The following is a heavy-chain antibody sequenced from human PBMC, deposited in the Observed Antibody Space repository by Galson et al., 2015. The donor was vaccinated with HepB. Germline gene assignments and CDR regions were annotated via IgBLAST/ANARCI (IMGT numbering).Heavy chain of an antibody. Sequence: SLRLSCAASGFSFNTYAMTWVRQAPGKGLEWVSVIGATGAATHYADSVKGRFTISRDNSKNTLYLQMNSLRVADTAVYYCAEGGSSGWPNAFDIWGQGTMVTVSS. CDR3: AEGGSSGWPNAFDI. CDR2: IGATGAAT. D-gene: IGHD6-19*01. V-gene: IGHV3-23*01. CDR1: GFSFNTYA. J-gene: IGHJ3*02.